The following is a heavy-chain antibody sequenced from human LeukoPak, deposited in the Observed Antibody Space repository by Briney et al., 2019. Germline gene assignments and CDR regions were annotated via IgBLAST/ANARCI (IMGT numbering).Heavy chain of an antibody. CDR3: AKEGGVGTMQFDY. Sequence: GGSLRLSCAASGFTFSNFAMSWVRQAPGKGLEWVSGISGSAAGNYYPDPVKGRFTISRDNSKNTLYLQMNSLRAEDTAIYSCAKEGGVGTMQFDYWGQGTLVTVSS. CDR1: GFTFSNFA. V-gene: IGHV3-23*01. J-gene: IGHJ4*02. D-gene: IGHD5-12*01. CDR2: ISGSAAGN.